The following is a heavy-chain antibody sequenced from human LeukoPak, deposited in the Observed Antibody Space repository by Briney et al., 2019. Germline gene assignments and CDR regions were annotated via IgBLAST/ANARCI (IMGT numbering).Heavy chain of an antibody. CDR1: GFTFSDHC. D-gene: IGHD3-10*01. CDR3: ARESGGGVLGYFDL. V-gene: IGHV3-72*01. J-gene: IGHJ2*01. CDR2: TRNKANSYTT. Sequence: GGSLRLSCAASGFTFSDHCMDWVRQAPGKGLEWVGRTRNKANSYTTEYAASVKGRFTISRDDSKKSLYLQMNSLKTEDTAVYYCARESGGGVLGYFDLWGRGTLVSVSS.